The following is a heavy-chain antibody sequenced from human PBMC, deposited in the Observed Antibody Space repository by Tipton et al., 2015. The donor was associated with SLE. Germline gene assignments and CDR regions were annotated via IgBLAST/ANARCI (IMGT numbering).Heavy chain of an antibody. Sequence: SLRLSCAASGFTFSDYYMSWIRQAPGKGLEWVSYISSSSSYTYYADSVKGRFTVSRDNAMNSLYLQMNSLRAEDMALYYCAKDMVIAAAKSTAFDIWGQGTMVTVSS. J-gene: IGHJ3*02. CDR3: AKDMVIAAAKSTAFDI. CDR1: GFTFSDYY. D-gene: IGHD6-13*01. CDR2: ISSSSSYT. V-gene: IGHV3-11*05.